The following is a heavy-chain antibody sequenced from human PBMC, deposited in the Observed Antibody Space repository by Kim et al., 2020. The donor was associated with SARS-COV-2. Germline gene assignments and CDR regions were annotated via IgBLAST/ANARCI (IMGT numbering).Heavy chain of an antibody. J-gene: IGHJ4*02. D-gene: IGHD3-16*02. CDR2: ITGSGGST. CDR3: AKLLGTNIVIDY. Sequence: GGSLRLSCAVSGFTFSTYGMNWVRQAPGKGLEWVSAITGSGGSTYYADSVKGRFTISRDNSKNTLYLQMSSLRVEDTAVYYCAKLLGTNIVIDYWGQGTLVTVSS. V-gene: IGHV3-23*01. CDR1: GFTFSTYG.